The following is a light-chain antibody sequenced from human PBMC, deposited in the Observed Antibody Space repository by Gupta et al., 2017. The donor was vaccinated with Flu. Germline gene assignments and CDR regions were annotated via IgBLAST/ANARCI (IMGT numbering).Light chain of an antibody. CDR2: DAY. V-gene: IGKV3-11*01. CDR1: QSVSNQ. J-gene: IGKJ5*01. CDR3: QQRSNWPLT. Sequence: PATLSLSPGERATLSCRASQSVSNQLAWYQQKPGQTPRLLIHDAYNRATGIPARFSGSGSGTDFTLIISSLEPEDFAVYYCQQRSNWPLTFGQGTRLELK.